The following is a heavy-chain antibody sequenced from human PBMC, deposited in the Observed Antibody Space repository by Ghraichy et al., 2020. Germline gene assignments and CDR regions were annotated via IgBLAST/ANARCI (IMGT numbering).Heavy chain of an antibody. V-gene: IGHV1-8*01. Sequence: ASVKVSCKTARSPVSTPVTNWYLVCPLQLQKKMGWMNPNSGNTGYAQKFKGRVTITRTTSISTAYMELRSLRSEDTAVYYCARGGYSSSWYSYYGMDVWGHVFTVTVAS. D-gene: IGHD6-13*01. CDR3: ARGGYSSSWYSYYGMDV. J-gene: IGHJ6*02. CDR1: RSPVSTPV. CDR2: MNPNSGNT.